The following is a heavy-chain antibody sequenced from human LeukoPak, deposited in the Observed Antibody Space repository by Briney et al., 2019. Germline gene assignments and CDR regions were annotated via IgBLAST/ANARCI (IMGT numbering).Heavy chain of an antibody. Sequence: SVKISCKASGGTFSSYAISWVRQAPGQGLEWMGGIIPIFGTANYAQKFQGRVTITADQSTSTEYMELSSLRSEDTAVYYCARSPGIAAEVRLHFDYWGQGTLVTVSS. V-gene: IGHV1-69*13. J-gene: IGHJ4*02. CDR2: IIPIFGTA. D-gene: IGHD6-13*01. CDR1: GGTFSSYA. CDR3: ARSPGIAAEVRLHFDY.